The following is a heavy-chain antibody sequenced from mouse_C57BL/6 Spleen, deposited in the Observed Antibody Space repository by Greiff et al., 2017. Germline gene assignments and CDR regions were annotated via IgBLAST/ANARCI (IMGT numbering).Heavy chain of an antibody. Sequence: QVQLKESGAELVKPGASVKLSCKASGYTFTEYTIHWVKQRSGQGLEWIGWFYPGSGSIKYNEKFKDKATLTADKYSSTVYMELSRLTSEDSAVYFCARHEESDGYKGYAMDYWGQGTSVTVSS. CDR3: ARHEESDGYKGYAMDY. CDR2: FYPGSGSI. CDR1: GYTFTEYT. V-gene: IGHV1-62-2*01. J-gene: IGHJ4*01. D-gene: IGHD2-3*01.